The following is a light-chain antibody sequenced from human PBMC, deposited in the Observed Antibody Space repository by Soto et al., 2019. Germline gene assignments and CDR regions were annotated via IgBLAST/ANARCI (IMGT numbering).Light chain of an antibody. V-gene: IGKV4-1*01. CDR3: HQYLTSPLT. CDR1: QTVLYSSNNKNY. Sequence: DIVMTQSPDSLAVSLGERATINCKSIQTVLYSSNNKNYLAWFQQKPGQPPKLLISWASTRVSGVSDRFRGSGSGTDFTLTISNLQAEDVEIYYCHQYLTSPLTFGPGTKVDIK. J-gene: IGKJ3*01. CDR2: WAS.